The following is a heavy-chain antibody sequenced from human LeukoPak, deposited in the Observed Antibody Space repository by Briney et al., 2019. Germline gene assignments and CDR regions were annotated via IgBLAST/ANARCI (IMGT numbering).Heavy chain of an antibody. CDR2: ISYDGSNK. CDR1: GFTFSSYG. D-gene: IGHD6-19*01. CDR3: ARDWSSGWYYYYYGMDV. Sequence: PGGSLRLSCAASGFTFSSYGMHWVRQAPGKGLEWVAVISYDGSNKYYADSVKGRFTISRDNSKNTLYLQMNSLRAEDTAVYYCARDWSSGWYYYYYGMDVWGQGTTVTVSS. V-gene: IGHV3-30*03. J-gene: IGHJ6*02.